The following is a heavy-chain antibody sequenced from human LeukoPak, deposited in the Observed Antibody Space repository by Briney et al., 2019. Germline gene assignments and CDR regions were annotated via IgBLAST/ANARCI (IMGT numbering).Heavy chain of an antibody. D-gene: IGHD6-19*01. CDR1: GGSISSYY. CDR2: IYYSGST. CDR3: ARRRDSGWYYFDY. V-gene: IGHV4-59*01. J-gene: IGHJ4*02. Sequence: SGTLSLTCTVSGGSISSYYWSWIRQPPGKGLEWIGYIYYSGSTNYNPSLKSRVTISVDTSKNQFSLKLSSVTAADTAVYFCARRRDSGWYYFDYGGQGTLVTVSS.